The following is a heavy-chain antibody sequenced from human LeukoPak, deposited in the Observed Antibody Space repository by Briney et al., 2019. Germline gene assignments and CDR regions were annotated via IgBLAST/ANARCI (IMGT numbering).Heavy chain of an antibody. CDR1: GFTFSSYG. D-gene: IGHD6-13*01. J-gene: IGHJ4*02. Sequence: GGSLRLSCAASGFTFSSYGMNWVRQAPGKGLEWVAVIWYDGSNKYYADSVKGRFTISRDNSKNTLYLQMNSLRAEDTAVYYCARVAIAAADPYYFDYWGQGTLVTVSS. CDR2: IWYDGSNK. V-gene: IGHV3-33*01. CDR3: ARVAIAAADPYYFDY.